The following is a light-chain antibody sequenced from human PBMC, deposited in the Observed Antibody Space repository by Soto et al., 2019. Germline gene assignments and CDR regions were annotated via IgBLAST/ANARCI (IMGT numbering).Light chain of an antibody. J-gene: IGLJ1*01. CDR3: CLYTGATTYV. Sequence: QSVLAQPASVSGSPGQSITIPCTGTSGFVGSFSLVSWYQQHPGKAPKVMISERHRRPSGVPDRFSGSSSVNSAYLTISGLQAVDEADYCCCLYTGATTYVFGSGTKVTVL. V-gene: IGLV2-23*01. CDR1: SGFVGSFSL. CDR2: ERH.